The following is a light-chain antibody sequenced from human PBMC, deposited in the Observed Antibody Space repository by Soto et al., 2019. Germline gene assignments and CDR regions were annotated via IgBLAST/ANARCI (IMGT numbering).Light chain of an antibody. J-gene: IGKJ1*01. CDR2: GAS. Sequence: DIQMTQSPSTLSASVGDRVTFTCRASQSVSIWLAWYQQKPGKAPKLLISGASPLESGVPSRFSGSGSGTEFTLTISSLQPDDFATYNCQQYKNYLTFGQGTKVEIK. V-gene: IGKV1-5*01. CDR3: QQYKNYLT. CDR1: QSVSIW.